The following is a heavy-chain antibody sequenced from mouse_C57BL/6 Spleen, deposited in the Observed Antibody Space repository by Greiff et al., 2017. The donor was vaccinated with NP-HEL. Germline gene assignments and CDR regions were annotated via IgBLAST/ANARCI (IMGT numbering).Heavy chain of an antibody. Sequence: EVQLVESGPGLVKPSQSLSLTCSVTGYFITSGYYWNWIRQFPGNKLEWMGYISYDGSNNYNPSLKNRISITRDTSKNQFFLKLNSVTTEDTATYYCARDGITTVVATYYFDYWGQGTTLTVSS. V-gene: IGHV3-6*01. CDR3: ARDGITTVVATYYFDY. D-gene: IGHD1-1*01. CDR2: ISYDGSN. CDR1: GYFITSGYY. J-gene: IGHJ2*01.